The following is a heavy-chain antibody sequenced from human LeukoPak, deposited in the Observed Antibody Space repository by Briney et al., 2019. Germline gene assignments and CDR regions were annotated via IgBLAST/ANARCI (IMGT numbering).Heavy chain of an antibody. Sequence: GGSLRLSCAASGFTFSNAWMSWVRQAPGKGLEWVGRIKSKTDGGTTDYAAPVKGRFTISRDDSKNTLYLQMNSLKTEDTAVYYCTTDLAYGDYGSDYWGQGTLVTVSS. CDR2: IKSKTDGGTT. CDR3: TTDLAYGDYGSDY. J-gene: IGHJ4*02. V-gene: IGHV3-15*01. D-gene: IGHD4-17*01. CDR1: GFTFSNAW.